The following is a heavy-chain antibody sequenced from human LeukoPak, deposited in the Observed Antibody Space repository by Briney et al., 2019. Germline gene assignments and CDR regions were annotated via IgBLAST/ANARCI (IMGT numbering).Heavy chain of an antibody. CDR3: ATTADQLTPLGY. J-gene: IGHJ4*02. Sequence: PSGTLSLTCAVSGGSISSSNWWSWVRQPPGKGLEWIGEIYHSGSTNYNPSLKSRVTISVGKSKNQFSLKLSSVTAADTAVYYCATTADQLTPLGYWGQGTLVTVSS. CDR2: IYHSGST. CDR1: GGSISSSNW. V-gene: IGHV4-4*02. D-gene: IGHD2-2*01.